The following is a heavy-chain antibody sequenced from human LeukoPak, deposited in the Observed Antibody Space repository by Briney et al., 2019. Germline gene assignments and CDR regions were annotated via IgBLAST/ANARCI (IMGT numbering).Heavy chain of an antibody. CDR2: IKHDGSEK. Sequence: GGSLRPSCAASGFTFSSYAMSWVRQAPGKGLEWVASIKHDGSEKYYVDSVRGRFTISRDNTMNSLYLQMSSLRAEDTAVYYCATDRGWRTSGYYLYYFEYWGQGTLVTYSS. CDR1: GFTFSSYA. D-gene: IGHD3-3*01. CDR3: ATDRGWRTSGYYLYYFEY. V-gene: IGHV3-7*01. J-gene: IGHJ4*02.